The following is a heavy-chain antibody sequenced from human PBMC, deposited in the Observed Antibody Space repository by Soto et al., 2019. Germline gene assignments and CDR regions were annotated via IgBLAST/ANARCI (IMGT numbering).Heavy chain of an antibody. V-gene: IGHV3-30*18. CDR2: ISYDGSNK. Sequence: SLRLSCAASGFTFSSYGMHWVRQAPGKGLEWVAVISYDGSNKYYADSVKGRFTISRDNSKNTLYLQMNSLRAEDTAVYYCAKDMVVAATPGMFDYWGQGTLVTVSS. J-gene: IGHJ4*02. CDR3: AKDMVVAATPGMFDY. D-gene: IGHD2-15*01. CDR1: GFTFSSYG.